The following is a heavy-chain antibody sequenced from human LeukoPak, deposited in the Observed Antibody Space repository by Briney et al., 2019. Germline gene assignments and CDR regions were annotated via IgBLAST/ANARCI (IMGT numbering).Heavy chain of an antibody. V-gene: IGHV1-46*01. J-gene: IGHJ4*02. CDR3: ARGGPITMIVVVHNNYFDY. D-gene: IGHD3-22*01. CDR2: INPSGGST. CDR1: GYTFTSYY. Sequence: ASVKVSCKASGYTFTSYYMHWARQAPGQGLEWMGIINPSGGSTSYAQKFQGRVTMTRDTSTSTVYMELSSLRSEDTAVYYCARGGPITMIVVVHNNYFDYWGQGTLVTVSS.